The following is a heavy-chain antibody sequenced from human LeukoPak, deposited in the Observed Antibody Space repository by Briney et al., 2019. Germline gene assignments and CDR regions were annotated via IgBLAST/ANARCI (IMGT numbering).Heavy chain of an antibody. CDR2: ISYDGSNK. V-gene: IGHV3-30-3*01. CDR1: GFTFSSYA. Sequence: PGGSPRLSCAASGFTFSSYAMHWVRQAPGKGLEWVAVISYDGSNKYYADSVKGRFTISRDNSKNTLYLQMNSLRAEDTAVYYCARDQNSGYGFDYWGQGTLVTVSS. CDR3: ARDQNSGYGFDY. J-gene: IGHJ4*02. D-gene: IGHD5-12*01.